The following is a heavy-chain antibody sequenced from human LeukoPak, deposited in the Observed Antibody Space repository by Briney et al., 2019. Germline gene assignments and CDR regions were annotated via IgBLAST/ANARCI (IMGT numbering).Heavy chain of an antibody. CDR2: ISSSSSYI. CDR1: GFTFSSYS. V-gene: IGHV3-21*01. CDR3: ARDPYYYDSSGRDWFDP. D-gene: IGHD3-22*01. J-gene: IGHJ5*02. Sequence: GGSLRLSCAASGFTFSSYSMNWVRQAPGKGLEWVSSISSSSSYIYYADSVKGRFTISRDNAKNSLYLQMNSLRAEDTAVYYCARDPYYYDSSGRDWFDPWGQGTLVTVSS.